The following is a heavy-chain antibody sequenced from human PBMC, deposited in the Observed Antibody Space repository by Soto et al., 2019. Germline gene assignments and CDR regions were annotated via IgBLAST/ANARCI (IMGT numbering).Heavy chain of an antibody. D-gene: IGHD1-1*01. J-gene: IGHJ6*02. Sequence: GESLKISCKGSGYSFSSYWIGWVRQMPGKGLEWMGIIYPGDSETRYSPSFQGQVTIAADKSIRTAYLYWRSLKASDTAIYYCARVPWNDGYYRHGMDVWGQGTTVTVSS. CDR3: ARVPWNDGYYRHGMDV. CDR1: GYSFSSYW. V-gene: IGHV5-51*01. CDR2: IYPGDSET.